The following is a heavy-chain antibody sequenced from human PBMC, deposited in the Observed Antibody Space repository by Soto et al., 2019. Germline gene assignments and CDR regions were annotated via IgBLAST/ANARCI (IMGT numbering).Heavy chain of an antibody. CDR2: IYSGGST. V-gene: IGHV3-53*04. D-gene: IGHD3-10*01. CDR3: ARDLPQLFGARGIPYYYYYMDV. J-gene: IGHJ6*03. CDR1: GFTVSSNY. Sequence: EVQLVESGGGLVQPGGSLRLSCAASGFTVSSNYMSWVRQAPGKGLEWVSVIYSGGSTYYADSVKGRFTISRHNSKNTLYLQMNSLRAEDTAVYYCARDLPQLFGARGIPYYYYYMDVWGKGTTVTVSS.